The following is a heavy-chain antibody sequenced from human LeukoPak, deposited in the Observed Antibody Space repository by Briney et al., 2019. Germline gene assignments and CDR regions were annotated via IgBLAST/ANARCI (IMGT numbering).Heavy chain of an antibody. CDR3: AREIAMVRGVILYYFDY. CDR1: GFTFNSYA. V-gene: IGHV3-48*01. D-gene: IGHD3-10*01. CDR2: ISSSSNVI. Sequence: GGSLRLSCAASGFTFNSYAFNWVRQAPGKGLEWVSYISSSSNVIYYTDSVKGRFTISRDNARNLLSLQMNSLRAEDTAVYYCAREIAMVRGVILYYFDYWGQGTLVTVSS. J-gene: IGHJ4*02.